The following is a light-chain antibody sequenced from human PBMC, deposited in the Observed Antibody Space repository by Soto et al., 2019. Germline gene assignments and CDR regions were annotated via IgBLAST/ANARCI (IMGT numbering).Light chain of an antibody. J-gene: IGLJ2*01. V-gene: IGLV2-14*01. CDR3: SSFTSTTTVGI. CDR1: SSDIGAYNY. Sequence: QTVVTQPASVSGSPGQSLTISCSGTSSDIGAYNYVSWYQQHPGKAPKLVIYEVSNRPSGVSLRFSGSKSGNTASLTISGLQAEDEAEYYCSSFTSTTTVGIFGGGTKLTVL. CDR2: EVS.